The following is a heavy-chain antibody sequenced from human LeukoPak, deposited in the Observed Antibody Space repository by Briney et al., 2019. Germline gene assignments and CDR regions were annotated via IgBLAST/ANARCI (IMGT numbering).Heavy chain of an antibody. V-gene: IGHV3-23*01. CDR2: ITGSGGST. J-gene: IGHJ4*02. CDR3: ARVSGRKYYDFWSGNFDY. D-gene: IGHD3-3*01. CDR1: GFTFMSYA. Sequence: GGSLRLSCAASGFTFMSYAMSWVRQAPGKGLEWISGITGSGGSTYYADSVKGRSTISRDNSKNTLYLQMNSLRAEDTAVYYCARVSGRKYYDFWSGNFDYWGQGTLVTVSS.